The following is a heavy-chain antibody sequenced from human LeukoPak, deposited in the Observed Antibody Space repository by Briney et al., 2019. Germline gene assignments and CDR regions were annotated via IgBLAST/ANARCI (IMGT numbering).Heavy chain of an antibody. CDR2: SRNRAKSYTT. Sequence: GGSLRLSCAVSGFXFSDHYMDWVRQAPGKGLEWVGRSRNRAKSYTTDYAASVKGRFTISRDDSKRTLYLQMNSLETEDTAVYYCSRDATGDHWGQGTLVSVSS. CDR1: GFXFSDHY. CDR3: SRDATGDH. J-gene: IGHJ4*02. V-gene: IGHV3-72*01.